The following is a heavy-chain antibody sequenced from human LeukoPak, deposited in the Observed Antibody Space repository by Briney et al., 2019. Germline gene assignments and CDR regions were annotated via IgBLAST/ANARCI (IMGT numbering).Heavy chain of an antibody. D-gene: IGHD6-19*01. CDR3: AREKSSAPDY. V-gene: IGHV4-39*02. CDR2: IYYSGST. J-gene: IGHJ4*02. CDR1: DGSISNTKYY. Sequence: SETLSLTCTVSDGSISNTKYYWGWIRQPPGKGLEWIGTIYYSGSTYYNPSLKSRVTISVDTSRNQFSLKLSSVTAADTAVYYCAREKSSAPDYWGQGTLVTVSS.